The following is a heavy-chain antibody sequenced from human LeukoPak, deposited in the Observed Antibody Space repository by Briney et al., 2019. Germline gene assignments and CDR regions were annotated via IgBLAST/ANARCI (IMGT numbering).Heavy chain of an antibody. CDR1: GGTFSSYA. CDR2: IIPIFGTA. J-gene: IGHJ5*02. V-gene: IGHV1-69*13. D-gene: IGHD6-13*01. Sequence: ASVKVSCKASGGTFSSYAISWVRQAPGQGLEWMGGIIPIFGTANYAQKFQGRVTITADESTSTAYMELSSLRSEDTAVYYCARVWQQLDNWFDPWGQGTLVTVSS. CDR3: ARVWQQLDNWFDP.